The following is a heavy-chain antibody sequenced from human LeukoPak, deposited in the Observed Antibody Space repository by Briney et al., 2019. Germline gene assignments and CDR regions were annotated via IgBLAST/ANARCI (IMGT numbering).Heavy chain of an antibody. V-gene: IGHV1-2*02. CDR1: GYTFTGYY. Sequence: ASVKVSCKASGYTFTGYYIHWVRQAPGQGLEWMGWINPNSGGTIYTQKFQGRVTMTRDTSISTAYMELSRLKSDDTAVYYCARVPSNQGSYFDYWGQGTLVTVSS. CDR2: INPNSGGT. D-gene: IGHD1-14*01. CDR3: ARVPSNQGSYFDY. J-gene: IGHJ4*02.